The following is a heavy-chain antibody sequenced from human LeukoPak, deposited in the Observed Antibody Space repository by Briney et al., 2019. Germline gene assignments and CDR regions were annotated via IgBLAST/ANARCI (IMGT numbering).Heavy chain of an antibody. CDR1: GYTFIGYY. V-gene: IGHV1-2*02. CDR3: ARDWRAGRYYDSSGYHYRGEY. D-gene: IGHD3-22*01. Sequence: GASVKVSCKASGYTFIGYYMHWVRQAPGQGLEWMGWINPNSGGTNYAQKFQGRVTMTRDTSISTAYMELSRLRSDDTAVYYCARDWRAGRYYDSSGYHYRGEYWGQGTLVTVSS. J-gene: IGHJ4*02. CDR2: INPNSGGT.